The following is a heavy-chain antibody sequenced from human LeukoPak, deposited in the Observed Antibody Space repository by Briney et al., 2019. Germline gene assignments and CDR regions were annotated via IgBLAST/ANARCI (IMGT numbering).Heavy chain of an antibody. J-gene: IGHJ4*02. CDR3: VKFRGQLLSSYYFDY. Sequence: GGSLRLSCAASGFTFSSYAMSWVRQAPGKGLEWVSTISGSGGGTYYADSAKGRFTISRDNSENTLYLQMNSLRGEDTAVYYCVKFRGQLLSSYYFDYWGQGTLVTVSS. D-gene: IGHD2-2*01. CDR1: GFTFSSYA. V-gene: IGHV3-23*01. CDR2: ISGSGGGT.